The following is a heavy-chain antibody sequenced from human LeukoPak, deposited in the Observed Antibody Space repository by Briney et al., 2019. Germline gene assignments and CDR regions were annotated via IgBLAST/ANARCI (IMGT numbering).Heavy chain of an antibody. V-gene: IGHV3-30*18. CDR3: AKAGVGAVDY. CDR1: GFTFSSYG. Sequence: GGSLRLSCAASGFTFSSYGMHWVRQAPGKGLEWVAVISYDGSNKYYADSVKGRFTISRDNSKNTLYLQMNSLRAEDTAVYYCAKAGVGAVDYWGQGTLVTVSS. J-gene: IGHJ4*02. CDR2: ISYDGSNK. D-gene: IGHD1-26*01.